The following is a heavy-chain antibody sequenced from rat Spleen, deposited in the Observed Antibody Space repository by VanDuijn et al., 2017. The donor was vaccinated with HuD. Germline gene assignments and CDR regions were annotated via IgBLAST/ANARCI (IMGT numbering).Heavy chain of an antibody. J-gene: IGHJ2*01. V-gene: IGHV2-30*01. CDR2: IWPGGRT. CDR3: TAHYYSGDCFDY. Sequence: QVQLKESGPGLVQPSQTLSLTCTVSGFSLTSNNVHWIRQPTGRGLEWMGLIWPGGRTDYNSALKSRLSISRDTSRNQVFLNMNSLQTEDTGTYYCTAHYYSGDCFDYWGHGVMVTVSS. CDR1: GFSLTSNN. D-gene: IGHD1-1*01.